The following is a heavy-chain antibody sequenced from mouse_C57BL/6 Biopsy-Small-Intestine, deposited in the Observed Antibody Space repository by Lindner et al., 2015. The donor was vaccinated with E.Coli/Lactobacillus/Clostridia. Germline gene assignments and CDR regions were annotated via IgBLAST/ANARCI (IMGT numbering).Heavy chain of an antibody. CDR2: ISDGGSYT. V-gene: IGHV5-4*01. J-gene: IGHJ2*01. CDR3: ARVYGVY. CDR1: GFTFSSYA. D-gene: IGHD1-1*01. Sequence: VQLQESGGGLVKPGGSLKLSCAASGFTFSSYAMSWVRQTPEKRLEWVATISDGGSYTYYPDNVKGRFTISRDNAKNNLYLQMSHLKSEDTAMYYCARVYGVYWGQGTTLTVSS.